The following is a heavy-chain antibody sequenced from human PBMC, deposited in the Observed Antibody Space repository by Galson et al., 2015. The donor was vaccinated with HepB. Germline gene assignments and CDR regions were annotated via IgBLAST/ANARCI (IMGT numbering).Heavy chain of an antibody. CDR3: ARDAGIAAAGTCWFDP. V-gene: IGHV1-46*03. CDR2: INPSGGST. J-gene: IGHJ5*02. Sequence: SVKVSCKASGYTFTSYYMHWVRQAPGQGLEWMGIINPSGGSTSYAQKFQGRVTMTRDTSTSTVYMELSSLRSEDTAVYYCARDAGIAAAGTCWFDPWGLGTLVTVSS. CDR1: GYTFTSYY. D-gene: IGHD6-13*01.